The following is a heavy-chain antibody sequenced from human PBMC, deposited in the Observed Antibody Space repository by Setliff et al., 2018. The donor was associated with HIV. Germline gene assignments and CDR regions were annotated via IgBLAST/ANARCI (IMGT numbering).Heavy chain of an antibody. J-gene: IGHJ4*02. CDR2: IFTSGST. CDR1: GGSFSGYY. V-gene: IGHV4-59*10. D-gene: IGHD6-13*01. CDR3: ASELQGHSSSWPNY. Sequence: SETLSLTCAVYGGSFSGYYWGWIRQPAGKGLEWIARIFTSGSTDYNPSLKSRVTMSVDTSKSQFSLKLSSVTAADTAVYYCASELQGHSSSWPNYWGQGTPVTVSS.